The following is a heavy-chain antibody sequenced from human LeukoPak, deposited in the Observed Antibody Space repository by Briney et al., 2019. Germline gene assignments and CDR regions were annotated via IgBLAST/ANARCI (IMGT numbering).Heavy chain of an antibody. CDR2: ISSSGSTI. J-gene: IGHJ6*02. Sequence: GGSLRPSCAASGFTFSDYYMSWIRQAPGKGLEWVSCISSSGSTIYYADSVKGRFTISRDNAKNTLYLQMNSLRAEDTAVYYCARSASSRIAAAGRPRYYYYGMDVWGQGTTVTVSS. D-gene: IGHD6-13*01. V-gene: IGHV3-11*01. CDR3: ARSASSRIAAAGRPRYYYYGMDV. CDR1: GFTFSDYY.